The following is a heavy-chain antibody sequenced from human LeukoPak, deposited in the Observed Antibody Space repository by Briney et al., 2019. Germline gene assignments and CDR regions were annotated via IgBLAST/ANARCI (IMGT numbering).Heavy chain of an antibody. CDR1: GGSFSGYY. CDR2: INHSGST. D-gene: IGHD1-26*01. J-gene: IGHJ4*02. V-gene: IGHV4-34*01. CDR3: ARLVNSGSYFGIPKRDY. Sequence: SETLSLTCAVYGGSFSGYYWSWIRQPPGKGLEWIGEINHSGSTNYNPSLKSRVTISVDTSKNQFSLKLSSVTAADTAVYYCARLVNSGSYFGIPKRDYWGQGTLVTVSS.